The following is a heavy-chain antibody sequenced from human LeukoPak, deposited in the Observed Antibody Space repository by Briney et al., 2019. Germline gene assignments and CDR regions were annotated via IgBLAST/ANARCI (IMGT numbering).Heavy chain of an antibody. Sequence: SETLSLTCTVSGDSISSYYWSWIRQPPGKGLEWIGYIYYTGSTNYNPSLKSRVTISVDTSENQFSLKLSSVIATDTAVYYCARHLDTYGYVWGQGTLVTVSS. D-gene: IGHD5-18*01. CDR2: IYYTGST. V-gene: IGHV4-59*08. CDR1: GDSISSYY. J-gene: IGHJ4*02. CDR3: ARHLDTYGYV.